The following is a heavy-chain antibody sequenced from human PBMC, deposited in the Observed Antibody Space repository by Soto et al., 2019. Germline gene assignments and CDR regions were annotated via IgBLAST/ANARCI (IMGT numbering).Heavy chain of an antibody. V-gene: IGHV1-18*01. D-gene: IGHD3-22*01. CDR1: GYTFTSYG. J-gene: IGHJ4*02. Sequence: VKVSCKASGYTFTSYGISWVRQAPGQGLEWMGWISAYNGNTNYAQKLQGRVTMTTDTSTSTAYMELRSLRSDDTAVYYCTRDRYDSSGYYPTYFDYWGQGTLVTVSS. CDR3: TRDRYDSSGYYPTYFDY. CDR2: ISAYNGNT.